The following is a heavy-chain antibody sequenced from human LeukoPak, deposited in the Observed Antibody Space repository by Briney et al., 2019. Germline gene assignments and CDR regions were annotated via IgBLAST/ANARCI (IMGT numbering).Heavy chain of an antibody. J-gene: IGHJ3*02. D-gene: IGHD2-21*01. CDR1: GFTFSSYA. Sequence: GGSLRLSCSASGFTFSSYAMHWVRQAPGKGLEYVSAISSNGGSTYYADSVKGRFTISRDNSKNTLYLQMNSLRAEDTAVYYCARGGGGGYFGAFDIWGQGTMVTVSS. V-gene: IGHV3-64*04. CDR3: ARGGGGGYFGAFDI. CDR2: ISSNGGST.